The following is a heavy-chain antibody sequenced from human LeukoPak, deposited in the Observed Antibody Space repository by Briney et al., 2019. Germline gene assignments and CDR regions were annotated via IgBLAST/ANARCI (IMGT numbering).Heavy chain of an antibody. V-gene: IGHV3-7*01. CDR2: IKQDGSER. D-gene: IGHD3-16*01. J-gene: IGHJ4*02. CDR1: GFTFSTYW. CDR3: ARGWGCDS. Sequence: GGSLRLSCAASGFTFSTYWMSWIRQAPGKGLEWVANIKQDGSERYYVDSVKGRFTISRDNAKNSLYLQMNSLRAEDTATYYCARGWGCDSWGQGTLVTVSS.